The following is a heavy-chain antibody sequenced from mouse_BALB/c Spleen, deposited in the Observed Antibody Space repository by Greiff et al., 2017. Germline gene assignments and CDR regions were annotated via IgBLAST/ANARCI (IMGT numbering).Heavy chain of an antibody. V-gene: IGHV1S137*01. CDR1: GYTFTDYA. J-gene: IGHJ4*01. CDR2: ISTYYGDT. Sequence: VQLQQSGAELVRPGVSVKISCKGSGYTFTDYAMHWVKQSHAKSLEWIGVISTYYGDTSYNQKFKGKATMTVDKSSSTAYMELARLTSEDSAIYYCARSGDYDGNCAMDYWGQGTSVTVSS. CDR3: ARSGDYDGNCAMDY. D-gene: IGHD2-4*01.